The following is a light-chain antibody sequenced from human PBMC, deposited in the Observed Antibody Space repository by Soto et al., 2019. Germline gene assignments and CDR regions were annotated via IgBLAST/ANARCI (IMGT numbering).Light chain of an antibody. CDR3: QQYNSYIWT. Sequence: DIQMTQSPSTLSTSVGDRVTITCRASQSISSWLAWYQQKPGKAPKLVIYDVSTLESGVPSRFSGSGSGTEFTLTISSLQPDDFATYSCQQYNSYIWTFGQGTKVEIK. CDR2: DVS. CDR1: QSISSW. V-gene: IGKV1-5*01. J-gene: IGKJ1*01.